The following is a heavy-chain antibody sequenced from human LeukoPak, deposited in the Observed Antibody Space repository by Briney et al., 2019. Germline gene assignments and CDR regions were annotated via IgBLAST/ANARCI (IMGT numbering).Heavy chain of an antibody. CDR1: GFTFRSYW. J-gene: IGHJ4*02. CDR2: IKEDGSEK. D-gene: IGHD3-16*01. CDR3: ARGGSFSHC. Sequence: GGSLRLSCAASGFTFRSYWMTWVRQAPGKGLEWVAKIKEDGSEKYYVDSVKGRFTISRDNAKNSLYLQMNSLRAEDAAVYYCARGGSFSHCWGQGTLVTVSS. V-gene: IGHV3-7*04.